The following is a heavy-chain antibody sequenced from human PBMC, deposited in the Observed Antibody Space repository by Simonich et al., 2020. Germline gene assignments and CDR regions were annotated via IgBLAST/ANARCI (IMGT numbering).Heavy chain of an antibody. V-gene: IGHV1-18*01. J-gene: IGHJ4*02. CDR1: VYTVTSYV. Sequence: QVQLVQSGAEVKKTGASVKVSCKASVYTVTSYVISWVRQSTGQGLEWQEWISADNGNTNYAQKPLGRVTMTTDTSTSTAYVERRRLRSDDTAVYYCAREQGGRAAAATDSWGQGTLVTVSS. CDR3: AREQGGRAAAATDS. D-gene: IGHD6-13*01. CDR2: ISADNGNT.